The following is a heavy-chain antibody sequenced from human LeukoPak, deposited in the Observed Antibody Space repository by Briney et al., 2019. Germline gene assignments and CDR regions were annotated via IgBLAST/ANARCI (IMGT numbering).Heavy chain of an antibody. CDR2: ITSGSSYM. CDR3: ASAGDRSFDY. CDR1: GFSFSNYN. V-gene: IGHV3-21*01. Sequence: PGGSLRLSCAASGFSFSNYNMNWVRQAPGRGLEWVSAITSGSSYMSYADSVKGRFTISRDNAKNSLYLQMNSLRAEDTAVYYCASAGDRSFDYWGQGTLVTVSS. J-gene: IGHJ4*02. D-gene: IGHD2-21*01.